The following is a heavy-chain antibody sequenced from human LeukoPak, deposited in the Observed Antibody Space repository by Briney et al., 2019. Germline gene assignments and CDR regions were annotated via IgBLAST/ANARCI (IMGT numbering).Heavy chain of an antibody. CDR3: ARDKLLVPYYFDY. CDR1: RFTFSSYG. D-gene: IGHD2-2*01. V-gene: IGHV3-33*01. Sequence: GGSLRLSCAASRFTFSSYGMHWVRQAPGKGLEWVAVIWYDGSNKYYADSVKGRFTISRDNSKNTLYLQMNSLRAEDTAVYYCARDKLLVPYYFDYWGQGTLVTVSS. J-gene: IGHJ4*02. CDR2: IWYDGSNK.